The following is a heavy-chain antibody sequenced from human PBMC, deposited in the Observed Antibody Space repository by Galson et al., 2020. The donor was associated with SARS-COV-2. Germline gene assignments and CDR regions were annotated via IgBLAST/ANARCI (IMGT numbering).Heavy chain of an antibody. J-gene: IGHJ4*02. CDR2: IYYSGTT. CDR1: GGSISSGDYY. D-gene: IGHD2-2*01. Sequence: ETSETLSLTCTVSGGSISSGDYYWSWIRQTPGKGLEWIGYIYYSGTTYYKPSLKSRVTISVDTSKNQFSLKLSSVTAADTAVYYCARHMRADCSSTSCYGFDYWGQGTLVTVSS. CDR3: ARHMRADCSSTSCYGFDY. V-gene: IGHV4-30-4*01.